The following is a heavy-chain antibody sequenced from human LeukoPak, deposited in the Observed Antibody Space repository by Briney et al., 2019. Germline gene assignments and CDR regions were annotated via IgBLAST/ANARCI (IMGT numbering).Heavy chain of an antibody. CDR2: IKEDGSEK. CDR3: AREVEAAVTDFDY. J-gene: IGHJ4*02. D-gene: IGHD6-13*01. Sequence: GGSLRLSCAASGFTFDDYAMHWVRQAPGKGLEWVGNIKEDGSEKYYVNSLKGRFTISRDNARSSLFLQMNSLTVGDTAVYYCAREVEAAVTDFDYWGQGTLVTVSS. V-gene: IGHV3-7*01. CDR1: GFTFDDYA.